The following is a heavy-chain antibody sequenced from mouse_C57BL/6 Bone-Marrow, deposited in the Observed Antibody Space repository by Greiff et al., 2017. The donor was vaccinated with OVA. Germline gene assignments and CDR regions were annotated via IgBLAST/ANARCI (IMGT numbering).Heavy chain of an antibody. J-gene: IGHJ2*01. Sequence: EVQRVESGPGLVKPSQSLSLTCSVTGYSITSGYYWNWIRRFPGNKVEWRGYISYDGSNKYNPYLKNRISITRDTSKNQFFLKLNSVTTEDTASYYCASYGSIDYWGQGTTLTVSS. D-gene: IGHD1-1*01. CDR1: GYSITSGYY. V-gene: IGHV3-6*01. CDR2: ISYDGSN. CDR3: ASYGSIDY.